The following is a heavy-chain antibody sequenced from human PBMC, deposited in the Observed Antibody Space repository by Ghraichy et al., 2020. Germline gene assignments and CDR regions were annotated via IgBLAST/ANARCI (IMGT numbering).Heavy chain of an antibody. V-gene: IGHV3-30*02. D-gene: IGHD6-13*01. Sequence: GGSLRLSCAASGFTFSSYGMHWVRQAPGKGLEWVAFIRYDGSNKYYADSVKGRFTISRDNSKNTLYLQMNSLRAEDTAVYYCAIIAAAGVLNAFDIWGQGTMVTVSS. J-gene: IGHJ3*02. CDR1: GFTFSSYG. CDR3: AIIAAAGVLNAFDI. CDR2: IRYDGSNK.